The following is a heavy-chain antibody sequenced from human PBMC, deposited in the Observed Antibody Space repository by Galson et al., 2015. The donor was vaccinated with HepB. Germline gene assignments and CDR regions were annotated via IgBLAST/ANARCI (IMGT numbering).Heavy chain of an antibody. J-gene: IGHJ4*02. D-gene: IGHD6-19*01. Sequence: SLRLSCAASGFTFCSYWMHWVRQVPGKGLVWVSRINSDGSTTTYADSVKGRFTISRDNAKTTLYLQMNGLRADDTAVYYCARSLLSSGWYIGHDYWGQGTLVTVSS. CDR3: ARSLLSSGWYIGHDY. CDR1: GFTFCSYW. CDR2: INSDGSTT. V-gene: IGHV3-74*01.